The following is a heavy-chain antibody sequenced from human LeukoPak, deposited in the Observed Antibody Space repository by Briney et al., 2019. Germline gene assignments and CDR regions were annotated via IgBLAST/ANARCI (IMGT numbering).Heavy chain of an antibody. CDR3: ASHDSSGYNSYFDY. CDR2: IKQDGSEK. CDR1: GFTFSSYW. V-gene: IGHV3-7*01. D-gene: IGHD3-22*01. J-gene: IGHJ4*02. Sequence: PGGSLRLSCAASGFTFSSYWMSWVRQAPGKGLEWVANIKQDGSEKYYVDSVKGRFTISRDNAKNSLYLQMNSLRAEDTAVYYCASHDSSGYNSYFDYWGQGTLVTVPS.